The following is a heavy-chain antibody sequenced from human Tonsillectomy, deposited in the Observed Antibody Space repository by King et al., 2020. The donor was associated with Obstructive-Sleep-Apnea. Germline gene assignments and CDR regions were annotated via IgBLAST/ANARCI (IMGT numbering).Heavy chain of an antibody. CDR1: GGSFSGYY. D-gene: IGHD2-2*01. V-gene: IGHV4-34*01. CDR2: INHSGST. J-gene: IGHJ1*01. Sequence: VQLQQWGAGLLKPSETLSLTCAVYGGSFSGYYWSWIRQPPGKGLEWIGEINHSGSTNYNPSLKSRVTISVDTSKNQFSLKLSSVTAADTAVYYCAKDDYVVVPAAMWGHDHSKTEYFQHWGQGTLVTVSS. CDR3: AKDDYVVVPAAMWGHDHSKTEYFQH.